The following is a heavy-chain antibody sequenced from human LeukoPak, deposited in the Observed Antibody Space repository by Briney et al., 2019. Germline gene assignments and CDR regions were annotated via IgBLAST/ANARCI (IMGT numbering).Heavy chain of an antibody. CDR2: INSDGSEI. CDR1: GFTLSNYW. D-gene: IGHD2-15*01. CDR3: ARGPVGLSALDA. J-gene: IGHJ5*02. V-gene: IGHV3-74*01. Sequence: GGSLRLSCAASGFTLSNYWMHWVRHAPGKGLVWVSRINSDGSEIVYPDSVKGRFTISRDNARNTLSLQMNSLRVEDTAVYYCARGPVGLSALDAWGQGILVTVSP.